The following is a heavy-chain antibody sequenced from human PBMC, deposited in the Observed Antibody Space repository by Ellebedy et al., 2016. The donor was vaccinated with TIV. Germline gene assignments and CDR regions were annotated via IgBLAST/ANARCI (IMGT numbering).Heavy chain of an antibody. V-gene: IGHV3-21*01. CDR1: GFTFSSYS. J-gene: IGHJ5*02. D-gene: IGHD2-2*01. CDR2: ISSSSSYI. CDR3: AREGSIVVVPAENWFDP. Sequence: PGGSLRLSCAASGFTFSSYSMNWVRQATGKGLEWVSSISSSSSYIYYADSVKGRFTISRDNAKNSLYLQMNSLRAEDTAVYYCAREGSIVVVPAENWFDPWGQGTLVTVSS.